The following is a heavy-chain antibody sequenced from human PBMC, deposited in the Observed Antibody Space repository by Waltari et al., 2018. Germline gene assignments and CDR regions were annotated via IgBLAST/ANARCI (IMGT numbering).Heavy chain of an antibody. V-gene: IGHV3-74*01. D-gene: IGHD3-22*01. J-gene: IGHJ6*02. CDR1: GFTFSRYW. Sequence: EEQLVESGGGLAQPGESLRLSCAASGFTFSRYWMDWVRHGHGKGLVWVSRISSDGTTITYADSVNGRFTISRDNAKNTLYVQMNRLRAEDTAVYYCARVATKTYSSPVPGRPYYYGMDVWGQGTTVTVSS. CDR2: ISSDGTTI. CDR3: ARVATKTYSSPVPGRPYYYGMDV.